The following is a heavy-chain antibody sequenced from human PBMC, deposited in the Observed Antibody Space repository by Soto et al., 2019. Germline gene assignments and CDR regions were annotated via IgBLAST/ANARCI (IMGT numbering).Heavy chain of an antibody. CDR3: ARLSTVVAYYFDY. CDR1: VYTFTSYG. J-gene: IGHJ4*02. Sequence: SVKVACKAPVYTFTSYGISLVRQAPGQGLEWMGWISAYNGNTNYAQKLQGRVTMTTDTSTSTAYMEMRSLRSDDTAVYYWARLSTVVAYYFDYWGQGTLVTVSS. V-gene: IGHV1-18*01. D-gene: IGHD2-15*01. CDR2: ISAYNGNT.